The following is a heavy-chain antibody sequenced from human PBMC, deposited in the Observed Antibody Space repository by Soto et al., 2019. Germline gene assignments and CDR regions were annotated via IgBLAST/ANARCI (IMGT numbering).Heavy chain of an antibody. D-gene: IGHD1-1*01. CDR3: ARDELERGYGMDV. J-gene: IGHJ6*02. Sequence: PSETLSLTCTVSGGSISSGGYYWSWIRQHPGKGLEWIGYIYYSGSTYYNPSLKSRVTISVDTSKNQFSLKLSSVTAADTAVYYCARDELERGYGMDVWGQGTTVTVSS. CDR2: IYYSGST. CDR1: GGSISSGGYY. V-gene: IGHV4-31*03.